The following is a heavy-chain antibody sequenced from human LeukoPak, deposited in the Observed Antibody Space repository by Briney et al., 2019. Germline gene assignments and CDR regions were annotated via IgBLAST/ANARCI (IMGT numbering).Heavy chain of an antibody. CDR2: ISAYNGST. CDR1: GYTFTSYG. CDR3: ARPLYSSSWYSRNYYGMDV. D-gene: IGHD6-13*01. J-gene: IGHJ6*02. V-gene: IGHV1-18*01. Sequence: ASVKVSCKASGYTFTSYGISWVRQAPGQGLEWMGWISAYNGSTNYAQKLQGRVTMTTDTSTSTAYMELRSLRSDDTAVYYCARPLYSSSWYSRNYYGMDVWGQGTTVTVSS.